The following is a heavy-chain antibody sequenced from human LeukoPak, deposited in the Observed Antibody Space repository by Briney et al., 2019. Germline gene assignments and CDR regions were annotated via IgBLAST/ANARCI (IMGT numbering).Heavy chain of an antibody. CDR2: ISAYNGNT. CDR1: GYTFTSYG. D-gene: IGHD4-17*01. CDR3: ARESYARDAFDI. Sequence: ASVKVSCKASGYTFTSYGISWVRQAPGQGLEWMGWISAYNGNTKYAQKLQGRVTMSTDTSTSTAYMELRSLRSDDTAVYYCARESYARDAFDIWGQGTMVTVSS. V-gene: IGHV1-18*01. J-gene: IGHJ3*02.